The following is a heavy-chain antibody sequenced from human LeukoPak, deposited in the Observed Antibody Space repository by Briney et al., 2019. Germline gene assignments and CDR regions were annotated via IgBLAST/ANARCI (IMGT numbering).Heavy chain of an antibody. CDR1: GGSISGSSYY. J-gene: IGHJ5*02. CDR3: ARSVSAYYDFWRP. V-gene: IGHV4-39*01. CDR2: LSYSGST. D-gene: IGHD3-3*01. Sequence: SETLSLTCTVSGGSISGSSYYWGWIRQPPGKGLEWIGSLSYSGSTYYNPSLTSRVTISIDTSENQFSLNLSSVTAADTAVYYCARSVSAYYDFWRPWGQGTLVTVSS.